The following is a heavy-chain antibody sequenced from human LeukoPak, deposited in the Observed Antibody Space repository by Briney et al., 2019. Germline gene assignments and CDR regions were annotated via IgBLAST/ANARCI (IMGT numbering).Heavy chain of an antibody. CDR1: GFTFSGSA. D-gene: IGHD3-3*01. CDR3: ARTYFDFWSGYESTTAYGY. Sequence: GGSLRLSCAASGFTFSGSAMHWVRQAPGKGLEWVAVISYDGSNKNYADSVKGRFTISRDNSKSTLYLQMNSLRAEDTAVYYCARTYFDFWSGYESTTAYGYWGQGTLVTVSS. CDR2: ISYDGSNK. J-gene: IGHJ4*02. V-gene: IGHV3-30*04.